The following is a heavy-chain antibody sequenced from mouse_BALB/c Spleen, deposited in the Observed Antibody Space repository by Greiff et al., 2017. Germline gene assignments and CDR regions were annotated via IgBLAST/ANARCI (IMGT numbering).Heavy chain of an antibody. D-gene: IGHD6-2*01. CDR2: ISSGGST. CDR1: GFTFSSYA. CDR3: ARGVSLPYFDY. J-gene: IGHJ2*01. Sequence: EVHLVESGGGLVKPGGSLKLSCAASGFTFSSYAMSWVRQTPEKRLEWVASISSGGSTYYPDSVKGRFTISRDNARNILYLQMSSLRSEDTAMYYCARGVSLPYFDYWGQGTTLTVSS. V-gene: IGHV5-6-5*01.